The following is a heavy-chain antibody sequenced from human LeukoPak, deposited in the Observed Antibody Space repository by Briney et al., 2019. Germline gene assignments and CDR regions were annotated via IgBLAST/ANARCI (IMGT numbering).Heavy chain of an antibody. CDR1: GFTFSNYA. CDR3: AKDPPHSSSWYYFDY. V-gene: IGHV3-23*01. D-gene: IGHD6-13*01. J-gene: IGHJ4*02. CDR2: ISGSGGST. Sequence: PGGSLRLSCAASGFTFSNYAMTWVRQAPGKGLEWVSGISGSGGSTYYADSVRGRFTISRDNSKNTLYLQMNSLRAEDTAVYYCAKDPPHSSSWYYFDYWGQGTLVTVSS.